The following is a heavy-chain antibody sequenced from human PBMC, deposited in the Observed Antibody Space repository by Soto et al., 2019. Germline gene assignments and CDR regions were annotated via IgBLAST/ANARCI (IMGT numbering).Heavy chain of an antibody. D-gene: IGHD3-10*01. CDR1: GFTFGDYA. V-gene: IGHV3-30*09. CDR2: ISGDGINK. Sequence: GGSLRLSCSGSGFTFGDYAINWVRQAPGKGLEWVAVISGDGINKYNPHSVKGRFVISRDNSKNSVFLQMSSLGPQDTAIYYCASSLTTSGTSLGYWGQGTLVTVSS. J-gene: IGHJ4*02. CDR3: ASSLTTSGTSLGY.